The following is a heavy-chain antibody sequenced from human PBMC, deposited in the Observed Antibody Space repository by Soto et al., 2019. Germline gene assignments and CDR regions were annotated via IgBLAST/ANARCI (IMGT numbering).Heavy chain of an antibody. V-gene: IGHV3-23*01. CDR1: GFTFSSYA. CDR2: ISGSGGST. Sequence: GGSLRLSCAASGFTFSSYAMSWVRQAPGKGLEWVSAISGSGGSTYYADSVKGRFTISRDNSKNTLYLQMNSLRAEDTAVDYCAKTPGEPYAFDIWGQGTMVTVSS. CDR3: AKTPGEPYAFDI. D-gene: IGHD7-27*01. J-gene: IGHJ3*02.